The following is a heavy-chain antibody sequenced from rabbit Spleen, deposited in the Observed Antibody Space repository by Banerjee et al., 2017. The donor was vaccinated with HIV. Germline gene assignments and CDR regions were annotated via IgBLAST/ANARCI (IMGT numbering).Heavy chain of an antibody. CDR3: ARDLTHVIGWNFGW. Sequence: QEQLVESGGGLVKPEGSLKLSCKASGFDFSNKAVMCWVRQAPGKGLEWIACINAVTGKAVYASWAKGRFTFSKTSSTTVILQMTSLTAADTATYFCARDLTHVIGWNFGWWGPGTLVTVS. D-gene: IGHD1-1*01. V-gene: IGHV1S45*01. CDR1: GFDFSNKAV. CDR2: INAVTGKA. J-gene: IGHJ4*01.